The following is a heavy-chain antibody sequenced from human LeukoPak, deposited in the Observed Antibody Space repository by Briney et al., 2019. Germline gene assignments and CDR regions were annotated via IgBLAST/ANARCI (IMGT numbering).Heavy chain of an antibody. D-gene: IGHD3-3*02. J-gene: IGHJ6*03. Sequence: PGGSLRLSCAASGFTFSSYAMHWVRQAPGKGLEYVSAISSNGGSTYYANSVKGRFTISRDNSKNTLYLQMGSLRAEDMGVYYCARGHFWSGYTYQDYFYYMDVWGKGTAVTVSS. V-gene: IGHV3-64*01. CDR3: ARGHFWSGYTYQDYFYYMDV. CDR2: ISSNGGST. CDR1: GFTFSSYA.